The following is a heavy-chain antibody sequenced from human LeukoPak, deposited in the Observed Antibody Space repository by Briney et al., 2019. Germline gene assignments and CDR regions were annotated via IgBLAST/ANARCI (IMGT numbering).Heavy chain of an antibody. CDR2: ISSSGST. V-gene: IGHV4-61*02. Sequence: PPQTLSLTCTVSGDSISSGDYYWSWIRQPAGKGLEWIGRISSSGSTNYNPSLKSRVTISVDTSKNQFSLKLSSVTAADTAVYYCARVYYSSSYDYWYFDLWGRGTLVTVSS. D-gene: IGHD6-13*01. CDR3: ARVYYSSSYDYWYFDL. CDR1: GDSISSGDYY. J-gene: IGHJ2*01.